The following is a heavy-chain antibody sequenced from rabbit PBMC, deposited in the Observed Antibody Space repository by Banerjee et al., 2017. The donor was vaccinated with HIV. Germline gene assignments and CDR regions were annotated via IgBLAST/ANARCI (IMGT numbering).Heavy chain of an antibody. CDR1: GLSFSNSYY. Sequence: QSLEESGGDLVKPGASLTLTCTASGLSFSNSYYMCWVSQAPGKGLEWIGCIDAGSSGSTNYASWAKGRFTISKTSSTTVTLQMTSLTAADTATYICARDFTLWGPGTLVTVS. CDR2: IDAGSSGST. J-gene: IGHJ4*01. V-gene: IGHV1S40*01. CDR3: ARDFTL.